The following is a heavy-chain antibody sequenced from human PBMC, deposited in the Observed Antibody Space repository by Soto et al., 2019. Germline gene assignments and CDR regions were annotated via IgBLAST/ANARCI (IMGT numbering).Heavy chain of an antibody. CDR3: ARSVGRYYDSSGYDY. Sequence: EVQLVESGGGLVKPGGSLRLSCAASGFTFSSYSMNWVRQAPGKGLEWVSSIGSSSSYIYYADSVKGRFTISRDNAKNSLYLQMNSLRAEDTAVYYCARSVGRYYDSSGYDYWGQGTLVTVSS. D-gene: IGHD3-22*01. J-gene: IGHJ4*02. V-gene: IGHV3-21*01. CDR1: GFTFSSYS. CDR2: IGSSSSYI.